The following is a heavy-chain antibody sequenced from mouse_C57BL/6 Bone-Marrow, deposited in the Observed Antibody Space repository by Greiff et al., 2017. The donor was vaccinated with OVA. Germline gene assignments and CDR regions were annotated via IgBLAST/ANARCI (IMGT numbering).Heavy chain of an antibody. J-gene: IGHJ2*01. D-gene: IGHD4-1*01. Sequence: VQLQQSGAELVKPGASVKMSCKASGYTFTSYWITWVKQRPGQGLEWIGDIYPGSGSTNYNEKFKSKATLTVDTSSSTAYMQLSSLTSEDSAVYYCAREELGQGYYFDYWGQGTTLTVSS. CDR3: AREELGQGYYFDY. CDR1: GYTFTSYW. CDR2: IYPGSGST. V-gene: IGHV1-55*01.